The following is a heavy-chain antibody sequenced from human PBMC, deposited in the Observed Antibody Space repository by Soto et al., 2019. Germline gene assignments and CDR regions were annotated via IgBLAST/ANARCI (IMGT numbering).Heavy chain of an antibody. CDR1: GDALASRC. CDR2: ISAYNGNT. V-gene: IGHV1-18*01. D-gene: IGHD1-26*01. J-gene: IGHJ4*02. CDR3: ARDSGSYSNY. Sequence: LSCKASGDALASRCLRSVRQAPGQGLEWMGWISAYNGNTNYAQKLQGRVTMTTDTSTSTACMELRSLRSDDTAVYYCARDSGSYSNYWGQGTLVTVSS.